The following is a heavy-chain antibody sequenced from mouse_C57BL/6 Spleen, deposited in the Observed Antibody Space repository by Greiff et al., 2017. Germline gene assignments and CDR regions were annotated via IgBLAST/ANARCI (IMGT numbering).Heavy chain of an antibody. Sequence: VQLQQPGAELVKPGASVKLSCKASGYTFTSYWMHWVKQRPGRGLEWIGRIVPNSGGTKYNEKFKSKATLTVDKPYSTASMQLSRLTSEDSAVYYCTRGLSPFGCWGQGTTLTVSS. CDR3: TRGLSPFGC. CDR2: IVPNSGGT. J-gene: IGHJ2*01. V-gene: IGHV1-72*01. D-gene: IGHD3-2*02. CDR1: GYTFTSYW.